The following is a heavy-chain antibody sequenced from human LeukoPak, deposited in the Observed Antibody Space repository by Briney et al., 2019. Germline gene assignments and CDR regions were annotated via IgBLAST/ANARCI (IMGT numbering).Heavy chain of an antibody. V-gene: IGHV1-69*01. J-gene: IGHJ4*02. CDR1: GGTFSSYA. CDR3: ARDRGYGGYDSEVIDY. CDR2: IIPIFGTA. D-gene: IGHD5-12*01. Sequence: GSSVKVSCKASGGTFSSYAISWVRQAPGQGLEWMGGIIPIFGTANYAQKFQGRVTITADESTSTAYMELSSLRSEDTAVYYCARDRGYGGYDSEVIDYWGQGTLVTVSS.